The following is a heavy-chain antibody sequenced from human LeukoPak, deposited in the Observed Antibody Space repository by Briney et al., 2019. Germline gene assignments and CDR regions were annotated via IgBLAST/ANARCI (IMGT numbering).Heavy chain of an antibody. CDR2: IYYTGST. V-gene: IGHV4-59*01. CDR3: ARSYDNSGYYYYGMDV. Sequence: SETLSLTCTVSGGSISSYYWSWIRQPPEKGLEWIGYIYYTGSTNYNPSLKSRVTISVDTSKNQFSLKLTSVTAADTAVYYCARSYDNSGYYYYGMDVWGQGTTVTVSS. CDR1: GGSISSYY. J-gene: IGHJ6*02. D-gene: IGHD5-12*01.